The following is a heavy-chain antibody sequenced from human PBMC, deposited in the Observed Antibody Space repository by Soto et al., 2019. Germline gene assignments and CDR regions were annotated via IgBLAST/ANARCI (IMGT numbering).Heavy chain of an antibody. J-gene: IGHJ6*02. CDR2: IWYDGSNK. D-gene: IGHD6-19*01. CDR3: ARDGQSLAPYALDV. V-gene: IGHV3-33*01. Sequence: QVQVVESGGGVVQPGRSLRLSCTASGFTFSGHAMHWVRQPPGKWLEWVAQIWYDGSNKYYAYSVKGRFTIYRDNSKNTLYVQMDSLRVEDTAVYYCARDGQSLAPYALDVWGQGTSVTVSS. CDR1: GFTFSGHA.